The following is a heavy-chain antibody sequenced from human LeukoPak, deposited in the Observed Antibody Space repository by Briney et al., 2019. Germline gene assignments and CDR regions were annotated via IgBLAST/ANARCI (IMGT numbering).Heavy chain of an antibody. CDR1: GGTFSSYA. J-gene: IGHJ6*03. V-gene: IGHV1-69*05. Sequence: SVKVSCTASGGTFSSYAVSWLRQAPGQGLEWRGGIIPIFGTANYAQKFQGRVTITTDESTSTAYMELSSLRSEDTAVYYCARDDVDIVVVPAAIGTVTTHYYYYMDVWGKGTTVTVSS. D-gene: IGHD2-2*01. CDR2: IIPIFGTA. CDR3: ARDDVDIVVVPAAIGTVTTHYYYYMDV.